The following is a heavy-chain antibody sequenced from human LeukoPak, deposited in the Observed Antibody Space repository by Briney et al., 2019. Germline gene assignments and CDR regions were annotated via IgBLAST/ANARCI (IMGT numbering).Heavy chain of an antibody. CDR3: AKVSGIAVAGTCDY. Sequence: GGSLRLSCAASGFTFSSYDMSWVRQAPGKGLEWVSAISGSGGSTYYADSVKGRFTISRDNSKNTLYLQMNSLRAEDTAVYYCAKVSGIAVAGTCDYWGQGTLVTVSS. CDR1: GFTFSSYD. V-gene: IGHV3-23*01. CDR2: ISGSGGST. D-gene: IGHD6-19*01. J-gene: IGHJ4*02.